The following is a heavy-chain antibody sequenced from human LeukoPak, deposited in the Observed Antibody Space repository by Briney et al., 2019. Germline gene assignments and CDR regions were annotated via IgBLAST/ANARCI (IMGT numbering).Heavy chain of an antibody. CDR1: GYSFTSYW. CDR3: ARAGSRGDFWSGYYGWFDP. Sequence: GESLKISCKGSGYSFTSYWIGWVRQMPGKGLEWMGIIHPGDSDTRYSPSFQGQVTISADKSISTAYLQWSSLKASDTAMYYCARAGSRGDFWSGYYGWFDPWGQGTLVTVSS. V-gene: IGHV5-51*01. D-gene: IGHD3-3*01. CDR2: IHPGDSDT. J-gene: IGHJ5*02.